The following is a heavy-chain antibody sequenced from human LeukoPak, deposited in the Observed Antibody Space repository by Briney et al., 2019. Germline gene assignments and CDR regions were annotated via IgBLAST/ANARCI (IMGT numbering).Heavy chain of an antibody. J-gene: IGHJ6*02. CDR2: IYYSGST. CDR1: GGSISSSSYY. Sequence: SETLSPTCTVSGGSISSSSYYWGWIRQPPGKGLEWIGSIYYSGSTYYNPSLKSRVTIFVDTSKNQFSLQLSSVTAADTAVYYCARLASSGWSYHYGMDVWGQGTTVTVSS. D-gene: IGHD6-19*01. V-gene: IGHV4-39*01. CDR3: ARLASSGWSYHYGMDV.